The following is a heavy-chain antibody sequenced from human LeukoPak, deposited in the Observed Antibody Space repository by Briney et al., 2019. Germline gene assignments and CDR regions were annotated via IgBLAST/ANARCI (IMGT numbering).Heavy chain of an antibody. J-gene: IGHJ4*02. CDR1: GASIDSHSW. V-gene: IGHV4-4*02. Sequence: SSETLSLTCAVSGASIDSHSWWSWVRQPPGKGLEWIGEINHSGSTNYNPSLKSRVTISVDTSKNQFSLKLSSVTAADTAVYYCARGQPFFDYWGQGTLVTVSS. CDR2: INHSGST. CDR3: ARGQPFFDY.